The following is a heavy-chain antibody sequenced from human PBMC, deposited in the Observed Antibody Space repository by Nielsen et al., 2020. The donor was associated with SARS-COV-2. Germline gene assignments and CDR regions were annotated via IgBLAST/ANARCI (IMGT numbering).Heavy chain of an antibody. CDR3: ARGVELPHQPPAMDV. CDR2: MYAGAST. V-gene: IGHV3-53*04. Sequence: GRSLRLSCAVSGSTVTRTYMSWVRQAPGKGLEWVSLMYAGASTFHADSVKGRFTVSRHNAVNTVYLQMTSLRTDDTAVYYCARGVELPHQPPAMDVWGQGTTVTVSS. D-gene: IGHD2-15*01. J-gene: IGHJ6*02. CDR1: GSTVTRTY.